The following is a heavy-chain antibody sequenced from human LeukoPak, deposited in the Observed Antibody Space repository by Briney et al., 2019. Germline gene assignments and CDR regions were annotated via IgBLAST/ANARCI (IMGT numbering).Heavy chain of an antibody. CDR1: GFTFSDYY. J-gene: IGHJ4*02. V-gene: IGHV3-11*04. D-gene: IGHD3-22*01. CDR2: ISSNGITI. Sequence: PGGSLRLSCAASGFTFSDYYMTWIRQAPGKGLEWLSYISSNGITIYYADSVKGRFTISRDNAKNSLHLQIKSLRAEDTAVYYCARGGSDSRGYFVYYFDYWGQGTLVTVSS. CDR3: ARGGSDSRGYFVYYFDY.